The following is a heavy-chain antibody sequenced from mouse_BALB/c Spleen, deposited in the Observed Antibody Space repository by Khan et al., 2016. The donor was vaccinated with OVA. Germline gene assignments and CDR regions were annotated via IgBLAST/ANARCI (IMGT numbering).Heavy chain of an antibody. J-gene: IGHJ3*01. V-gene: IGHV5-4*02. Sequence: EVELVESGGGLVKPGGSLTLSCAASGFIFSDYYMYWVRQTPEKRLEWVATISDGGSYTYCPDSVKGRFTISRYDAENNLYLQISSLKSEDTAMYYCVRGYDGDPFAYWGQGTLVTGSA. CDR3: VRGYDGDPFAY. CDR2: ISDGGSYT. D-gene: IGHD2-13*01. CDR1: GFIFSDYY.